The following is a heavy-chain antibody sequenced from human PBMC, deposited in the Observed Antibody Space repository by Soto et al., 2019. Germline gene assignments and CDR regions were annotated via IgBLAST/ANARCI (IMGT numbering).Heavy chain of an antibody. J-gene: IGHJ5*02. CDR2: IIPIFGTA. CDR3: AGGGYDYVWGSINWFDP. D-gene: IGHD3-16*01. V-gene: IGHV1-69*12. Sequence: QVQLVQSGAEVKKPGSSVKVSCKASGGTFSSYAISWVRQAPGQGLEWMGGIIPIFGTANYAQKFQGRVTITADESTSTASRELSSLGCEHTAVYYCAGGGYDYVWGSINWFDPWGQGTLVTVSS. CDR1: GGTFSSYA.